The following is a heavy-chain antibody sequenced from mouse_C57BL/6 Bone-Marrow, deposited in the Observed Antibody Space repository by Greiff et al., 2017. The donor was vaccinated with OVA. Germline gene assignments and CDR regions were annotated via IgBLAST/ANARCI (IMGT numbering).Heavy chain of an antibody. CDR2: IYPGDGDT. D-gene: IGHD1-1*01. Sequence: VQLQQSGAELVKPGASVKISCKASGYALSSYWMKWVKQRPGKGLEWIGQIYPGDGDTNYNGKFKGKATLTADKSSSTAYMQLSSLTSEDSAVYFYARSFYYYGSSYAMDNWGQVTTFTVSS. J-gene: IGHJ4*01. CDR1: GYALSSYW. CDR3: ARSFYYYGSSYAMDN. V-gene: IGHV1-80*01.